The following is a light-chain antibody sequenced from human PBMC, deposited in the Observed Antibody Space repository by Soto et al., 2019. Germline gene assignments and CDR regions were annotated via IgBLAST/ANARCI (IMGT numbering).Light chain of an antibody. CDR3: QQSYSILSIT. J-gene: IGKJ5*01. Sequence: DILMTQSPSSLSASVGDRVTITCRASESIARRLNWYQQKPGKAPKLLIYVASSLQNGVPSRFRGGGSGTDFTLTISNLQPEDFATYYCQQSYSILSITFGQGTRLEIK. CDR2: VAS. V-gene: IGKV1-39*01. CDR1: ESIARR.